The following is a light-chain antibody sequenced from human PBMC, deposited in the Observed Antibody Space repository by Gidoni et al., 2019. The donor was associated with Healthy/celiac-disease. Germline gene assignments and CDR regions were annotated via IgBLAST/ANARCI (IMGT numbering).Light chain of an antibody. CDR2: KAS. CDR3: QQYKSYPYT. V-gene: IGKV1-5*03. CDR1: QSISSW. Sequence: DIQMTQSPSTLSASVGDRVTITCRASQSISSWLAWYLQKPGKAPKLLIYKASSLESGVPARFSGSGSGTEFTLTISSLQADDFATYYCQQYKSYPYTFGQGTKLEIK. J-gene: IGKJ2*01.